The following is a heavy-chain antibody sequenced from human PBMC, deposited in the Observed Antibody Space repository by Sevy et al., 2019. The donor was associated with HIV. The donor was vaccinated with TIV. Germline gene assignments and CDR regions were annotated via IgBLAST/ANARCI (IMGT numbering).Heavy chain of an antibody. Sequence: SETLSLTCSVSGGSISSEDYFWAWIRQPPGKGREWIGSIYYTGSTYYNLSLKSRVTISVDTSKNQFSLKVTSVTAAHTAVYYCARHPYSSGPDYWGRGTLVTVSS. CDR2: IYYTGST. CDR3: ARHPYSSGPDY. D-gene: IGHD3-22*01. CDR1: GGSISSEDYF. V-gene: IGHV4-39*01. J-gene: IGHJ4*02.